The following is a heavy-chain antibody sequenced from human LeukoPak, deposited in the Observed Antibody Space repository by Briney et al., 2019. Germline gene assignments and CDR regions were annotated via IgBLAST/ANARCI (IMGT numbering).Heavy chain of an antibody. V-gene: IGHV3-64D*09. CDR3: VLGSSGFLAPGYFDS. D-gene: IGHD3-22*01. J-gene: IGHJ4*02. CDR2: ISSNGGST. Sequence: GGSLRLSCSASGFTFCSYAMHWGRQAPGEGVGYGSAISSNGGSTYYADSVKGRFSISRDNSKNTLYLQMSSLRAEDTAVYYCVLGSSGFLAPGYFDSWGQGTLVTVSS. CDR1: GFTFCSYA.